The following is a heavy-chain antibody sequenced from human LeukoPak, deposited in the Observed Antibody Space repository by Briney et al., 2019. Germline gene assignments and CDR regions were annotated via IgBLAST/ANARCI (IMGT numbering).Heavy chain of an antibody. CDR2: INPSGGST. CDR1: GYTFTSYF. CDR3: ARTAGRTFDY. D-gene: IGHD6-6*01. J-gene: IGHJ4*02. Sequence: ASVTVSCTAFGYTFTSYFMHWVRQAPGQGLEWMGIINPSGGSTSYAQKFQGRVTMTRDTSTSTVYMELSSLRSEDTAVYYCARTAGRTFDYWGQGTLVTVSS. V-gene: IGHV1-46*01.